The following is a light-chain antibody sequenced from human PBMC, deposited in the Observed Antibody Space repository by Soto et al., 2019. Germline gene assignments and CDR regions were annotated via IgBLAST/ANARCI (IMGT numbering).Light chain of an antibody. Sequence: EIVLTQSPGTLSLSPEERATLSCRASQSISSSYLAWYQQKPGQAPRLLIYGASTRATGIPARFSGSGSGTEFTLTISSLQSEDFAVYYCQQYTAWPLTFGQGTKVDI. CDR3: QQYTAWPLT. V-gene: IGKV3-15*01. CDR2: GAS. CDR1: QSISSSY. J-gene: IGKJ1*01.